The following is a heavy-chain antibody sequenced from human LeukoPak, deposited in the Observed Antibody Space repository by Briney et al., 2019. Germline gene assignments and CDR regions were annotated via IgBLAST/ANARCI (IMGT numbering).Heavy chain of an antibody. CDR3: ARTLTPLGFDY. J-gene: IGHJ4*02. V-gene: IGHV3-48*03. Sequence: GGSLRLSCAASGFTFSSYEMNWVRQAPGKGLEWVSYISSSGSTIYYVDSVKGRFTISRDNAKNSLYLQMNSLRAEDTAVYYCARTLTPLGFDYWGQGTLVTVSS. CDR2: ISSSGSTI. CDR1: GFTFSSYE. D-gene: IGHD2-15*01.